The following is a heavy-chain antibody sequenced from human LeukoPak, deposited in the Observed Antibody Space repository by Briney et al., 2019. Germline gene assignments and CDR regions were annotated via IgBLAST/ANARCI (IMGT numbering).Heavy chain of an antibody. J-gene: IGHJ6*03. Sequence: GGSLRLSCAASGFTFSDHAMTWVRQPPGKGLEWVSAISGGGHSTYYADSVRGRFTISRDNSRDTLSLQMNSLTAEDTAFYFCARDAWGYYDSSGYSFGPQYYMDVWGRGTTVTVSS. CDR2: ISGGGHST. V-gene: IGHV3-23*01. CDR3: ARDAWGYYDSSGYSFGPQYYMDV. D-gene: IGHD3-22*01. CDR1: GFTFSDHA.